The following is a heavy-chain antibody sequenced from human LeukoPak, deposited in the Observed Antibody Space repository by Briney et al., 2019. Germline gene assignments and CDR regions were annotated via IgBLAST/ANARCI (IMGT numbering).Heavy chain of an antibody. CDR2: IRSKANSYAT. CDR1: GFTFSGSA. D-gene: IGHD2-21*01. CDR3: TCLVARLEGMFDY. Sequence: PGGSLRLSCAASGFTFSGSAMHWVRQASGKGLEWVGRIRSKANSYATAYAASVKGRFTISRDDSKNTAYLQMNSLKTEDTAVYYCTCLVARLEGMFDYWGQGTLVTVSS. J-gene: IGHJ4*02. V-gene: IGHV3-73*01.